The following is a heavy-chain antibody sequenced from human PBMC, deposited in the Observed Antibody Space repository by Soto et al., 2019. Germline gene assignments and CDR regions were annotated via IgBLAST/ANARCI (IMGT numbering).Heavy chain of an antibody. Sequence: ASVKVSCKASGYTFTSYGISWVRQAPGQGLEWMGWISAYNGNTNYAQKLQGRVTMTTDTSTSTAYMELRSLRSDDTAVYYCARDVYYDFWSGYYSGYYYGMDVWGQGTTVTVSS. CDR3: ARDVYYDFWSGYYSGYYYGMDV. V-gene: IGHV1-18*04. CDR2: ISAYNGNT. D-gene: IGHD3-3*01. J-gene: IGHJ6*02. CDR1: GYTFTSYG.